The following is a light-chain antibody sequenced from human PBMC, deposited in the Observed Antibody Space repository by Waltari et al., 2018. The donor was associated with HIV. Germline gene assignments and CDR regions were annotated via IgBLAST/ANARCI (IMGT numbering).Light chain of an antibody. V-gene: IGLV1-47*01. CDR2: QNE. Sequence: QSVLTQPPSASGTPGQRVTISCSGNSYNIGNNFLSWYQQVPGMAPKLIIYQNEQRPAGVPDRCAGSKSGTSASLAISGLRSEDEADYYCSAWADKLTALVFGGGTKLTDL. CDR3: SAWADKLTALV. J-gene: IGLJ2*01. CDR1: SYNIGNNF.